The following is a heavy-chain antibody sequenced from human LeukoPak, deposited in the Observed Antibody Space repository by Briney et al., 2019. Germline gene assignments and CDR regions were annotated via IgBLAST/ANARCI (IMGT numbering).Heavy chain of an antibody. J-gene: IGHJ4*02. V-gene: IGHV4-30-4*08. CDR2: IYYSGST. D-gene: IGHD2-21*01. CDR1: GGSISSGDYY. CDR3: ARFNSPICGGDCLNDFDY. Sequence: SCKASGGSISSGDYYWSWIRQPPGKGREWIGYIYYSGSTYYNPSLKSRVTISVDTSKNQFSLKLSSVTAADTAVYYCARFNSPICGGDCLNDFDYWGQGTLVTVSS.